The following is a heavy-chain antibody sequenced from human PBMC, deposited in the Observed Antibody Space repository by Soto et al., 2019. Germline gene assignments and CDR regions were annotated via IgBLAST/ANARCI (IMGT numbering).Heavy chain of an antibody. D-gene: IGHD3-22*01. J-gene: IGHJ6*02. Sequence: LRLSCAASGFTFSSYGMHWVRQAPCKGLEWVAVISYDGSNKYYADSVKGRFTISRDNSKNTLYLQMNSLRAEDTAVYYCAKDGYYYDSSGYYPLYYYYYGMDVWGQGTTVTVYS. CDR2: ISYDGSNK. V-gene: IGHV3-30*18. CDR1: GFTFSSYG. CDR3: AKDGYYYDSSGYYPLYYYYYGMDV.